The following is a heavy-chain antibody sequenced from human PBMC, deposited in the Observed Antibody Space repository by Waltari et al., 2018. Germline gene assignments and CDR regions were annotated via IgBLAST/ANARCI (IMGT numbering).Heavy chain of an antibody. CDR3: ARGSPNWDPDEWAFDI. D-gene: IGHD7-27*01. CDR2: INHSGST. J-gene: IGHJ3*02. V-gene: IGHV4-34*01. CDR1: GGSFSGYY. Sequence: QVQLQQWGAGLLKPSETLSLTCAVYGGSFSGYYWSWIRQPPGKGLEWIGEINHSGSTNYNPSLKSRVTISVDTSKNQFSLKLSSVTAADTAVYYCARGSPNWDPDEWAFDIWGQGTMVTVSS.